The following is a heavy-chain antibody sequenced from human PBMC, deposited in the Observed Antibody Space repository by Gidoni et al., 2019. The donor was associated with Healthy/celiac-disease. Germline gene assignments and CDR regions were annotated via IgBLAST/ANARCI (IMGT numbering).Heavy chain of an antibody. Sequence: QVQLVQSGAEVKKPGSSVKVSCKASGGTFSSYAISWVRQAPGQGLEWMGRIIPILGIANYAQKFQGRVTITADKSTSTAYKELSSLRSEDTAVYYCARAVQLERRGVYYFDYWGQGTLVTVSS. D-gene: IGHD1-1*01. CDR3: ARAVQLERRGVYYFDY. CDR1: GGTFSSYA. J-gene: IGHJ4*02. V-gene: IGHV1-69*04. CDR2: IIPILGIA.